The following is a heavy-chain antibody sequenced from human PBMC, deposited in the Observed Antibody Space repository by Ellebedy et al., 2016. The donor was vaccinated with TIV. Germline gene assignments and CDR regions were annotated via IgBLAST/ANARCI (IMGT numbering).Heavy chain of an antibody. J-gene: IGHJ3*02. Sequence: SVKVSCXASGGTFSSYAISWVRQAPGQGLEWMGGIIPIFGTANYAQKFQGRVTITADESTSTAYMELSSLRSEDTAVYYCARGRYSSSWYDNAFDIWGQGTMVTVSS. CDR1: GGTFSSYA. CDR3: ARGRYSSSWYDNAFDI. D-gene: IGHD6-13*01. V-gene: IGHV1-69*13. CDR2: IIPIFGTA.